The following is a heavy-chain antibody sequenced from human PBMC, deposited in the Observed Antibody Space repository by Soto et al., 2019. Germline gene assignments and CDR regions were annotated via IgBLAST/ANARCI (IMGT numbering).Heavy chain of an antibody. D-gene: IGHD2-2*02. CDR1: GFSFSSYG. Sequence: GGSLRLSCAASGFSFSSYGVHWVRQAPGKGLEWVAVIWYDGSNKYYADSVKGRFTISRDNSKNTLYLQMNSLRAEDTAVYYCARDSGCSSTSCYSDYYYGMDVWGQGTTVTVSS. CDR3: ARDSGCSSTSCYSDYYYGMDV. J-gene: IGHJ6*02. V-gene: IGHV3-33*01. CDR2: IWYDGSNK.